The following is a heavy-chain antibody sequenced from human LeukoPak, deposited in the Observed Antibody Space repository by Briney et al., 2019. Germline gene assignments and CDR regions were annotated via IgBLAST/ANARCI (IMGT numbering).Heavy chain of an antibody. J-gene: IGHJ4*02. CDR1: GDSISSYY. D-gene: IGHD6-19*01. V-gene: IGHV4-59*08. CDR3: ARGAAVAFDN. Sequence: ETPSLTCTVSGDSISSYYWSWIRQPPGKGLEWIGHIYYIGRTNYNPSLKSRVTISVDTFKNQFSLKLSSVTAADTAVYYCARGAAVAFDNWGQGTLVTVSS. CDR2: IYYIGRT.